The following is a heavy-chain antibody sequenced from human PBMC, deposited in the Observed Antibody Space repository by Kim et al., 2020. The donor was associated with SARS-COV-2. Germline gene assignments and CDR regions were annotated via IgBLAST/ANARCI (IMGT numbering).Heavy chain of an antibody. V-gene: IGHV7-4-1*02. CDR2: INTNTGNP. CDR1: GYTFTSYA. Sequence: ASVKVSCKASGYTFTSYAMNWVRQAPGQGLEWMGWINTNTGNPTYAQGFTGRFVFSLDTSVSTAYLQISSLKAEDTAVYYCARVLAGQQLVYNWLDPWGQGTLVTVSS. D-gene: IGHD6-13*01. J-gene: IGHJ5*02. CDR3: ARVLAGQQLVYNWLDP.